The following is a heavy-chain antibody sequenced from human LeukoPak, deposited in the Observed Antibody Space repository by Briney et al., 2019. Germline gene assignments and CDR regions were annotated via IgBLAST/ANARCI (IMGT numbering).Heavy chain of an antibody. D-gene: IGHD2-2*01. CDR2: ISGSGGST. J-gene: IGHJ4*02. CDR3: AKGYCSSTSCFSRADY. V-gene: IGHV3-23*01. Sequence: GGSLRLSCAASGFTFSSYAMCWVRQAPGKGLEWVSAISGSGGSTYYADSVKGRFTISRDNSKNTLYLQMNSLRAEDTAVYYCAKGYCSSTSCFSRADYWGQGTLVTVSS. CDR1: GFTFSSYA.